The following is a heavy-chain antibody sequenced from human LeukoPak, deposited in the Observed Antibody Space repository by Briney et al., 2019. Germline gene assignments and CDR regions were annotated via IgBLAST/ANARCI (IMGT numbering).Heavy chain of an antibody. J-gene: IGHJ4*02. Sequence: PGGSLRLSCAASGFTFSLYAMSWVRQAPGKGLEWVSAIGGSGGYTDYADSVKGRFTVSRDNSKNTLYVQMNSLRVEDTAVYYCAKDQRGYDKPIDYWGQGTLVTVSS. CDR1: GFTFSLYA. V-gene: IGHV3-23*01. CDR3: AKDQRGYDKPIDY. CDR2: IGGSGGYT. D-gene: IGHD5-12*01.